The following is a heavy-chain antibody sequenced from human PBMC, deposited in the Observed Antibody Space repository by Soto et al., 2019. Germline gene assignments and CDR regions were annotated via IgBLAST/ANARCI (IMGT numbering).Heavy chain of an antibody. J-gene: IGHJ6*02. V-gene: IGHV3-30*18. CDR2: ISYDGSNK. CDR1: GFTFSSYG. CDR3: AKDSYGSGERITVYYYGMDV. Sequence: GGSLRLSCAASGFTFSSYGMHWVRQAPGKGLERVAVISYDGSNKYYADSVKGRFTISRDNSKNTLYLQMNSLRAEDTAVYYCAKDSYGSGERITVYYYGMDVWGQGTTVTVSS. D-gene: IGHD3-10*01.